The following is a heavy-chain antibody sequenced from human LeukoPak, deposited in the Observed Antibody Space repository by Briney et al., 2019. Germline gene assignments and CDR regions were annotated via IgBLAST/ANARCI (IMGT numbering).Heavy chain of an antibody. D-gene: IGHD3-22*01. V-gene: IGHV3-7*01. Sequence: GGSLRLSXAASGFTFSSYWMSWVRQAPGKGLEWVANIKQDGSEKYYVDSVKGRFTISRDNAKNSLYLQMNSLRAEDTAVYYCAKLNPDYYDGGVMDNWFDPWGQGTLVTVSS. CDR3: AKLNPDYYDGGVMDNWFDP. CDR2: IKQDGSEK. CDR1: GFTFSSYW. J-gene: IGHJ5*02.